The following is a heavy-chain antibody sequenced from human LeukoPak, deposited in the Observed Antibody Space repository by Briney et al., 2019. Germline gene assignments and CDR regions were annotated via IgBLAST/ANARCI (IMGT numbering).Heavy chain of an antibody. D-gene: IGHD4-17*01. CDR1: GGSISSGGYY. Sequence: SETLSLTCTVSGGSISSGGYYWSWIRQHPGKGLEWIGYIYYSGSTYYNPSLKSRVTISVDTSKNQFSLKLSSVTAADTAVYYCARESAMTTVTNGGDFDYWGQGTLVTVSS. J-gene: IGHJ4*02. CDR2: IYYSGST. CDR3: ARESAMTTVTNGGDFDY. V-gene: IGHV4-31*03.